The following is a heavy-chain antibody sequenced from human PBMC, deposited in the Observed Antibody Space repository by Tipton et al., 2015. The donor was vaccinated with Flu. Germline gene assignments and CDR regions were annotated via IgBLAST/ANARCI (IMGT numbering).Heavy chain of an antibody. CDR2: MNPNSGNT. J-gene: IGHJ4*02. D-gene: IGHD1-26*01. CDR3: ARGLVLWGGRYQRPLGY. Sequence: VQLVQSGAEVKKPGASVKVSCKASGYTFTSYDINWVRQATGQGLEWMGWMNPNSGNTGYAQKFQGRVTMTRNTSISTAYMELSSLRSEDTAVYYCARGLVLWGGRYQRPLGYWGQGTLVTVSS. CDR1: GYTFTSYD. V-gene: IGHV1-8*01.